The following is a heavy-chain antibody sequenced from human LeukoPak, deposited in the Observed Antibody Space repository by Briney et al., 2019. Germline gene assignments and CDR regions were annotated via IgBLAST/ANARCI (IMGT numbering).Heavy chain of an antibody. CDR1: GGSISSYY. Sequence: SETLSLTCSVSGGSISSYYWSWIRQPPGKGLEWIGYIYHSGSTYYNPSLKSRVTISVDRSKNQFSLKLSSVTAADTAVYYCARLEGDTGGYWGQGTLVTVSS. CDR2: IYHSGST. J-gene: IGHJ4*02. V-gene: IGHV4-59*12. CDR3: ARLEGDTGGY. D-gene: IGHD3-10*01.